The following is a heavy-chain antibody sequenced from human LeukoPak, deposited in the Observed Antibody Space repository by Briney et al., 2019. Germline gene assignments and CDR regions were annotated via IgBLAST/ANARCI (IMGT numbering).Heavy chain of an antibody. V-gene: IGHV3-73*01. J-gene: IGHJ4*02. CDR1: GFAFSGSA. D-gene: IGHD3-22*01. CDR3: TSPYYDSSGYYSMGSDY. Sequence: PGGSLKLSCAASGFAFSGSAMHWVRQASGKGLEWVGRIRSKANSYATAYAASVKGRFTISRDDSKNTAYLQMNSLKTEDTAVYYCTSPYYDSSGYYSMGSDYWGQGTLVTVSS. CDR2: IRSKANSYAT.